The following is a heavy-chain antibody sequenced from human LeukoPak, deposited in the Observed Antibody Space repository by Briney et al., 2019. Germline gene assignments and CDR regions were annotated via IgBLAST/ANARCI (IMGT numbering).Heavy chain of an antibody. Sequence: GGSPRLSCAASGFSFSSYGMHWVRQAPGKGLEWVTFIRYDGSNKYYADSVKGRFTISRDNSKNTLYLQMNSLRVEDTAVYYCASFRRDGYNYWGQGTLVTVSS. CDR1: GFSFSSYG. D-gene: IGHD5-24*01. CDR3: ASFRRDGYNY. V-gene: IGHV3-30*02. CDR2: IRYDGSNK. J-gene: IGHJ4*02.